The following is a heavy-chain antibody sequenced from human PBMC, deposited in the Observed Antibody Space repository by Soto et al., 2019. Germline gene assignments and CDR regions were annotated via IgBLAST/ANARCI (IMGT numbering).Heavy chain of an antibody. CDR3: ARESEDLTSNFDY. V-gene: IGHV3-21*06. J-gene: IGHJ4*02. CDR1: GFTFTRYS. Sequence: GGSLRLSCAASGFTFTRYSMDWVRQAPGKGLEWVSSVSSTTHYIYYADSMRGRFTISRDNAKNAVYLEMNSLRAEDTAVYYCARESEDLTSNFDYWGQGTLVTVSS. CDR2: VSSTTHYI.